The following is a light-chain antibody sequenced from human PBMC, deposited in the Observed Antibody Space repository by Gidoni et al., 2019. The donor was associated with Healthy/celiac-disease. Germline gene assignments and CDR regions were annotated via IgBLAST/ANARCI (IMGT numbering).Light chain of an antibody. CDR2: AGS. J-gene: IGLJ2*01. Sequence: QSALTQPAPVSGSPGQSITISCTGTSSAVGSYNLVSWYQQHPGKAPNLMIYAGSKRPSGVSNRFSGSKSGNTASLTISGLQAEDEADYYCCSYAGSSTVVFGGGTKLTVL. V-gene: IGLV2-23*01. CDR3: CSYAGSSTVV. CDR1: SSAVGSYNL.